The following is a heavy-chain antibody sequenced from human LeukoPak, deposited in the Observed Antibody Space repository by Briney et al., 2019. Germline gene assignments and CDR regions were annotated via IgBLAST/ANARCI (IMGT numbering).Heavy chain of an antibody. CDR3: ARGPSSGSFIDAFDI. CDR2: IWYDGSNK. CDR1: GFTFSSYG. V-gene: IGHV3-33*01. J-gene: IGHJ3*02. D-gene: IGHD1-26*01. Sequence: GGSLRLSCAASGFTFSSYGMHWVRQAPGKGLEWVAVIWYDGSNKYYADSVKRRFTISRDNSKNTLYLQMNSLRAEDTAVYYCARGPSSGSFIDAFDIWGQGTMVTVSS.